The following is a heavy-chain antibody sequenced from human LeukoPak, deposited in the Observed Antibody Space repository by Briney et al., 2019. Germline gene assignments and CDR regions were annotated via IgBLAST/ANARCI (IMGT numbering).Heavy chain of an antibody. CDR3: ARGNPNDSSGYANDY. Sequence: ASVKVSYKASGLAFNAYYIHSVRQAPGQGLEWMGWINPNTGDTNFAQKFQGRVAMTRDTSLSTAYMDLSRLTSDDTAVYYCARGNPNDSSGYANDYWGQGTLVTVSS. J-gene: IGHJ4*02. CDR1: GLAFNAYY. V-gene: IGHV1-2*02. CDR2: INPNTGDT. D-gene: IGHD3-22*01.